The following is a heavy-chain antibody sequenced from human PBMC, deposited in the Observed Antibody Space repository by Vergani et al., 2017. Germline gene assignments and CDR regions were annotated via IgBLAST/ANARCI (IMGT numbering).Heavy chain of an antibody. J-gene: IGHJ3*02. CDR2: INDNGKTK. Sequence: EVQLVESGGGLVQPGGSLRLSCAASGFTFNKYWMTWVRQAPGKRLETVANINDNGKTKKYVESVKGRFTISRDNAKRSLYLQMNSLRAEDTGIYYCARDHRDYNNYPGTFDIWGQGSMVTVSS. CDR3: ARDHRDYNNYPGTFDI. CDR1: GFTFNKYW. V-gene: IGHV3-7*03. D-gene: IGHD5-24*01.